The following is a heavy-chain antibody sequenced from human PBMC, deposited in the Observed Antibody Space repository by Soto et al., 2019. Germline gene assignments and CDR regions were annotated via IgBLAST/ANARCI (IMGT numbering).Heavy chain of an antibody. D-gene: IGHD3-9*01. V-gene: IGHV3-23*01. CDR1: GFTFSSYA. J-gene: IGHJ4*02. CDR3: AKDPSNFDWFLYFDY. CDR2: ISGSGGST. Sequence: GGSLRLSCAASGFTFSSYAMSWVRQAPGKGLEWVSAISGSGGSTYYADSVKGRFTISRDNSKNTLYLQMNSLRAEDTAVYYSAKDPSNFDWFLYFDYWGQGTLVTVSS.